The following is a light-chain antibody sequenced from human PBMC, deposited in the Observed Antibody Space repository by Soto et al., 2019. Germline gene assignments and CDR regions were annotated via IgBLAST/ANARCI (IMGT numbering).Light chain of an antibody. V-gene: IGKV1-5*03. CDR3: QQYNTCPLT. Sequence: DIQMTQSPSTLSASVGDRVTLPCRASQTVSNRLAWYQQKPGKAPNLLIYRASTLESGFPSRFSGSGSGTEFTLTISSLQTDDFAIYYCQQYNTCPLTFGGGTKVEIK. CDR2: RAS. CDR1: QTVSNR. J-gene: IGKJ4*01.